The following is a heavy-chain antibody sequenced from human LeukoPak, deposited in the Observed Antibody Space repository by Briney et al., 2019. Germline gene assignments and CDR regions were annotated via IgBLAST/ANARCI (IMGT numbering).Heavy chain of an antibody. CDR3: AKVWKQWLVPDAFDI. D-gene: IGHD6-19*01. Sequence: PGGSLRLSCAASGFTFSSYAMHWVRQAPGKGLEWVAVISYDGSNKYYADSVKGRFTISRDNSKNTLYLQMNSLRAEDTAVYYCAKVWKQWLVPDAFDIWGQGTMVTVSS. CDR1: GFTFSSYA. J-gene: IGHJ3*02. V-gene: IGHV3-30-3*01. CDR2: ISYDGSNK.